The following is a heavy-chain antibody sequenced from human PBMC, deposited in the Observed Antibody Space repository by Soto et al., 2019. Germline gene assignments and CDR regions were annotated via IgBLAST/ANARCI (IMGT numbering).Heavy chain of an antibody. J-gene: IGHJ4*02. Sequence: GGSLRLSCAASAFTFKNHWMHWVRQVPGKGPVWVSRINGDGSDSTHADSVKGRFTISRDNAKNTLYLQMNSLRAEDTAVYFCVRDDPGLGMDYWGLGTLVTVSS. CDR1: AFTFKNHW. V-gene: IGHV3-74*01. D-gene: IGHD1-26*01. CDR3: VRDDPGLGMDY. CDR2: INGDGSDS.